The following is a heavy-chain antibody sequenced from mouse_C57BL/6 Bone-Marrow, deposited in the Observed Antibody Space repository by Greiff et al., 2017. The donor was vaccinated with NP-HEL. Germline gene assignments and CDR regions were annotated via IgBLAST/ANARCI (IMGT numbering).Heavy chain of an antibody. V-gene: IGHV14-4*01. CDR2: IDPENGDT. Sequence: VQLQQSGAELVRPGASVKLSCTASGFNIKDDYMHWVKQSPEQGLEWIGWIDPENGDTEYASKFQGKATITADTSSNTAYLQLSSLTSEDTAVYYCTTHYYGSSFAMDYWGQGTSVTVSS. D-gene: IGHD1-1*01. CDR1: GFNIKDDY. CDR3: TTHYYGSSFAMDY. J-gene: IGHJ4*01.